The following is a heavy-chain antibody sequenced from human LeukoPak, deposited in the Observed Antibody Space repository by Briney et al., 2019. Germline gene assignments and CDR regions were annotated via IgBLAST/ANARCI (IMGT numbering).Heavy chain of an antibody. D-gene: IGHD3-10*01. V-gene: IGHV3-21*01. CDR1: GFSFRPYT. Sequence: GGSLRLSCAASGFSFRPYTMTWVRQAPGKGLEWVSSITSSSSSIHYADSVKGRFTISRDNAKNSLYLQMNSLRVEDTAVYYCARESSGDYFDYWGQGTLVTVSS. J-gene: IGHJ4*02. CDR2: ITSSSSSI. CDR3: ARESSGDYFDY.